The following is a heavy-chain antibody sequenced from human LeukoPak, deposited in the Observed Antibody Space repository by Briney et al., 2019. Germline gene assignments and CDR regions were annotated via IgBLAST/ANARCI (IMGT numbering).Heavy chain of an antibody. CDR1: GGSISSYY. CDR2: IYTSGST. CDR3: ARQRAIAVAGTLGAFDP. Sequence: SETLPLTCTVSGGSISSYYWSWIRQPPGKGLEWIGYIYTSGSTNYNPSLKSRVTISVDTSKNQFSLKLSSVTAADTAVYYCARQRAIAVAGTLGAFDPWGQGTLVTVSS. V-gene: IGHV4-4*09. D-gene: IGHD6-19*01. J-gene: IGHJ5*02.